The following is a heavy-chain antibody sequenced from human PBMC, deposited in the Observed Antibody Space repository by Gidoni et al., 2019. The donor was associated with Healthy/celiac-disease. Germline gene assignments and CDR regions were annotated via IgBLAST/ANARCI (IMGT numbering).Heavy chain of an antibody. CDR1: GFTFSSYA. J-gene: IGHJ4*02. Sequence: QVQLVESGGGVVQPGRSLRLSCAASGFTFSSYAMQWVRQAPGKGLGLVAVISYDGSNKYYADSVKGRFTISRDNSKNTLYLQMNSLRAEDTAVYYCASALYYFDYWGQGTLVTVSS. V-gene: IGHV3-30-3*01. CDR2: ISYDGSNK. CDR3: ASALYYFDY.